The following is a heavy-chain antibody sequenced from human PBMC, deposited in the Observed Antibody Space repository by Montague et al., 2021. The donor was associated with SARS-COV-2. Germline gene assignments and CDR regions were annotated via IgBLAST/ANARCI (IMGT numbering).Heavy chain of an antibody. J-gene: IGHJ5*02. Sequence: SETLSLTCAVDGGSLSGSYWSWIRQAPGKGLEWIGEIDQSRSTNYNPSLTGRVTMSLDKSKNLFSLNLRSVTAADTAVYFCAKGGETRYFGSPRRWFDPWGQGALVIVSS. V-gene: IGHV4-34*01. CDR2: IDQSRST. CDR3: AKGGETRYFGSPRRWFDP. CDR1: GGSLSGSY. D-gene: IGHD3-9*01.